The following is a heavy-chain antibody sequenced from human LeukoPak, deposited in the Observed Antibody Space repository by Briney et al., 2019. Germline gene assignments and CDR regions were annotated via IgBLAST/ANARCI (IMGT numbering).Heavy chain of an antibody. Sequence: PGGSLRLSCAASGFTFSSYAMSWVRQAPGKGLEWVSAVTGSGGSTYYADSVKGRFTISRDNSKNMLYLQMNSLRADDTAVYYCAKGIGAYSYGFDYWGQGTLVTVSS. V-gene: IGHV3-23*01. J-gene: IGHJ4*02. D-gene: IGHD5-18*01. CDR2: VTGSGGST. CDR3: AKGIGAYSYGFDY. CDR1: GFTFSSYA.